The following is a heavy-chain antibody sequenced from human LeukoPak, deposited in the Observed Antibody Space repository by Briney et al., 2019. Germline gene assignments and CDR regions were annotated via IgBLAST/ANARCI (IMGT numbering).Heavy chain of an antibody. CDR1: GFRFSDYY. V-gene: IGHV3-11*04. D-gene: IGHD3-3*01. CDR2: ISNDSVDK. CDR3: ARRDWVSGEVRAFDI. Sequence: GGSLRLSCVGSGFRFSDYYMSWIRQAPGKGLEWVSYISNDSVDKYYVDSVRGRFTISRDNAKKSMYLQMSGLRVEDTAVYYCARRDWVSGEVRAFDIWGQGTMVTVSS. J-gene: IGHJ3*02.